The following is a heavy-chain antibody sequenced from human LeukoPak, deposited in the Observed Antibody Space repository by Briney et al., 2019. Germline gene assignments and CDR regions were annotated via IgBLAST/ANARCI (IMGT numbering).Heavy chain of an antibody. D-gene: IGHD3-10*01. CDR3: ARDERWFGELFTPY. CDR2: ISSSGSTI. J-gene: IGHJ4*02. CDR1: GFTFSSYE. V-gene: IGHV3-48*03. Sequence: PGGSLRLSCAASGFTFSSYEMNWVRQAPGKGLEWVSYISSSGSTIYYADSVKGRFTISRDNAKNSLYLQMNSLRAEDTAVYYCARDERWFGELFTPYWGQGTLVTVSS.